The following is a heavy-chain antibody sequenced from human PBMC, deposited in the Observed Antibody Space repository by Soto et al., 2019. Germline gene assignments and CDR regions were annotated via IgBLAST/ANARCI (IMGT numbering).Heavy chain of an antibody. V-gene: IGHV1-46*03. CDR2: INPSGGST. J-gene: IGHJ3*02. Sequence: GASVKVSCKASGYTFTSYYMHWVRQAPGQGLEWMGIINPSGGSTSYAQKFQGRVTMTRDTSTSTVYMELSSLRSEDTAVYYCARGSGVAVIHDAFDISGQATMVNVSS. D-gene: IGHD2-8*01. CDR3: ARGSGVAVIHDAFDI. CDR1: GYTFTSYY.